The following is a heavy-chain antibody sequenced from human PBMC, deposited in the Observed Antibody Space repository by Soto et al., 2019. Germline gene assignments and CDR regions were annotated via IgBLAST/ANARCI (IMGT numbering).Heavy chain of an antibody. J-gene: IGHJ6*03. CDR2: INHSGST. CDR3: ARARAVVPAARNYVKNYYYMDV. CDR1: GGSFSGYY. D-gene: IGHD2-2*01. V-gene: IGHV4-34*01. Sequence: QVQLQQWGAGLLKPSETLSLTCAVYGGSFSGYYWSWIRQPPGKGLEWIGEINHSGSTNYNPSLKCRVTRAVDTSKNQFALKLSSVTAADTAVYYCARARAVVPAARNYVKNYYYMDVWGKGTTVTVSS.